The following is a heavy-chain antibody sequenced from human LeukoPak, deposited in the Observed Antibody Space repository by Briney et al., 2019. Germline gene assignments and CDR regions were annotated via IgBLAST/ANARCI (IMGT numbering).Heavy chain of an antibody. J-gene: IGHJ3*02. CDR2: IYTSGST. V-gene: IGHV4-4*07. Sequence: PSETLSLTCTVSGGSISSYYWSWIRQPAGKGLEWIGRIYTSGSTNYNPSLKSRVTMSVDTSKNQFSLELNSVTAAGTAVYYCARSTGYSDSGSYYLDAFDIWGPGTMVTVSS. D-gene: IGHD3-10*01. CDR3: ARSTGYSDSGSYYLDAFDI. CDR1: GGSISSYY.